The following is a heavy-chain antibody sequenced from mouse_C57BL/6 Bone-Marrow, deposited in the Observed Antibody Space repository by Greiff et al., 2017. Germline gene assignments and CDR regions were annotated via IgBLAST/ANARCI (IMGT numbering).Heavy chain of an antibody. CDR1: GFTFSDYY. D-gene: IGHD2-5*01. J-gene: IGHJ1*03. CDR2: ISNGGGST. V-gene: IGHV5-12*01. CDR3: ARQGSNYWYFDV. Sequence: DVQLVESGGGLVQPGGSLKLSCAASGFTFSDYYMYWVRQTPEKRLEWVAYISNGGGSTYYPDTVKGRFTISRDNAKNTLYLQMSRLKSEDTAMYYCARQGSNYWYFDVWGTGTTVTVSS.